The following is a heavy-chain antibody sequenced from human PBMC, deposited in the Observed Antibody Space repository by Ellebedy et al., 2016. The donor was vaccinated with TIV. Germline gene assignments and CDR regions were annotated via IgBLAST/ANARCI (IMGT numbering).Heavy chain of an antibody. D-gene: IGHD1-26*01. CDR2: IDSSDTYI. V-gene: IGHV5-10-1*01. J-gene: IGHJ6*02. CDR3: ARLSPRLIVGANSHYYGTDV. Sequence: PGGSLRLSCQGSGYSFTSYWISWVRQMPGKDLEWMGRIDSSDTYIHYSPSFQGHVTISADKSICTAYLQWSSLKASDTAIYYCARLSPRLIVGANSHYYGTDVWGQGTTVTVSS. CDR1: GYSFTSYW.